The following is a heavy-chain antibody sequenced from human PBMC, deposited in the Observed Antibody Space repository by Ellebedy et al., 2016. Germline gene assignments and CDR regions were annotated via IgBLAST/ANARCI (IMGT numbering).Heavy chain of an antibody. CDR1: GFTFSLYT. J-gene: IGHJ4*02. Sequence: GGSLRLSCTASGFTFSLYTMAWVRQAPGKGLEWVSSIENSGAAKFYADSVKGRFTTSRDNSENTLFLQMNSLRAEDTAVYYCAKRVGEMSTTRYFDYWGQGIQVTVSS. V-gene: IGHV3-23*01. D-gene: IGHD5-24*01. CDR3: AKRVGEMSTTRYFDY. CDR2: IENSGAAK.